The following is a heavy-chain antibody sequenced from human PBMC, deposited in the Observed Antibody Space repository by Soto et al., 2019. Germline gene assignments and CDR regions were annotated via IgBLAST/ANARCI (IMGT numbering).Heavy chain of an antibody. CDR1: GFTFSSYS. Sequence: EVQLVESGGGLVKPGGSLRLSCAASGFTFSSYSMNWVRQAPGKGLEWVSSISSSSSYIYYADSVKGRFTISRDNAKNSLYLQMNSLRAEDTAVYYCERDRDTAMPTGMDVWGQGTTVTVSS. CDR2: ISSSSSYI. J-gene: IGHJ6*02. CDR3: ERDRDTAMPTGMDV. V-gene: IGHV3-21*06. D-gene: IGHD5-18*01.